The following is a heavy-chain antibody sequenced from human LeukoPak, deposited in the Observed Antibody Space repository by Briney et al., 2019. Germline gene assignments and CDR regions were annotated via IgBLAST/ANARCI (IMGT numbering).Heavy chain of an antibody. CDR3: AKDFWDGSGIPTLFDY. CDR1: GFTFSSYG. V-gene: IGHV3-23*01. J-gene: IGHJ4*02. D-gene: IGHD3-10*01. Sequence: PGGSLRLSCAASGFTFSSYGMSWVRQAPGKGLEWVSAISGSGGSTYYADSVKGRFTISRDNSKNTLYLQMNSLRAEDTAVYYCAKDFWDGSGIPTLFDYWGQGTLVTVSS. CDR2: ISGSGGST.